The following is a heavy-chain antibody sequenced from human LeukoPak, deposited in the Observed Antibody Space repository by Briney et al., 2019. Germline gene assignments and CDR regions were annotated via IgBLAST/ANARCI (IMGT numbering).Heavy chain of an antibody. D-gene: IGHD6-6*01. J-gene: IGHJ4*02. CDR2: ISGSGAST. CDR3: AKDSSSSTVHFDY. V-gene: IGHV3-23*01. CDR1: GFTFSSYA. Sequence: GGSLRLSCAASGFTFSSYAMSWVRQAPGKGLEWVSAISGSGASTYYADSVKGRFTISRDNSKNTLYLQMNSLRGEDTAVYYCAKDSSSSTVHFDYWGQGTLVTVSS.